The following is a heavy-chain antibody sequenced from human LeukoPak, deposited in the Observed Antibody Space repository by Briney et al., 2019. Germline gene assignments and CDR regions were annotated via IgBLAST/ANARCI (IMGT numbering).Heavy chain of an antibody. Sequence: PGRSLRLSCAASGFTFSSYGMHWVRQAPGKGLEWVAVIWYDGGNKYYADSVKGRFTISRDNSKNTLYLQMNSLRAEDTAVYYCAREQEEWELLYYFDYWGQGTLVTVSS. V-gene: IGHV3-33*01. D-gene: IGHD1-26*01. CDR3: AREQEEWELLYYFDY. CDR2: IWYDGGNK. J-gene: IGHJ4*02. CDR1: GFTFSSYG.